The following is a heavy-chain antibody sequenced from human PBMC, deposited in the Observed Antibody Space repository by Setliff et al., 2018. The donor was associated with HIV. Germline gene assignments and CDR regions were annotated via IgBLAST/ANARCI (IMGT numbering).Heavy chain of an antibody. CDR2: IYRSGSTY. D-gene: IGHD5-12*01. CDR3: ARPSAGGGYNYWYFDL. V-gene: IGHV4-39*01. Sequence: SETLSLTCTVSGGSISSYSYFWGWVRQPPGKGLEWIGNIYRSGSTYYYNPSLKSRVTMSVDTSKNQFSMKLSSVTAADTAVYYCARPSAGGGYNYWYFDLWGRGTLVTVSS. CDR1: GGSISSYSYF. J-gene: IGHJ2*01.